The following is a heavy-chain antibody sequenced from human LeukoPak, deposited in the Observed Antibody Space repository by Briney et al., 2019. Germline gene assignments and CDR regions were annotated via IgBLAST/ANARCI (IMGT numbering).Heavy chain of an antibody. J-gene: IGHJ6*02. CDR2: ITDSGGNT. CDR3: AKAASSSWPSYYYGMDV. V-gene: IGHV3-23*01. CDR1: GFIFSSYS. D-gene: IGHD6-13*01. Sequence: PGGSLRLSCAASGFIFSSYSMSWVRQAPGMGLEWVSVITDSGGNTYYADSVKGRFTISKDNSKNTVYLQMSSLRVDDTAVYYCAKAASSSWPSYYYGMDVWGQGTTVTVSS.